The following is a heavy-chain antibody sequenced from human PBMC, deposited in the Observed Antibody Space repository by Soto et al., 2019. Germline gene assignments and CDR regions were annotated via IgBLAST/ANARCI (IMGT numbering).Heavy chain of an antibody. V-gene: IGHV4-30-4*01. Sequence: QVQLQESGPGLVKPSQTLSLSCTVSGGPINSVNYYWSWIRQPPGKGLEWIGYISHSGSAYYNPFLKSRVSISMDTSKEQFSLEVRSVTAADTAVYYCARNYDCWSIYFDSWGQGTLVTVSS. CDR1: GGPINSVNYY. D-gene: IGHD3-3*01. CDR2: ISHSGSA. J-gene: IGHJ4*02. CDR3: ARNYDCWSIYFDS.